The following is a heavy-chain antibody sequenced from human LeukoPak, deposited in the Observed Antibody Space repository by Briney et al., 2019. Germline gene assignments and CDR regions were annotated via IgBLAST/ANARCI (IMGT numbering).Heavy chain of an antibody. J-gene: IGHJ4*02. Sequence: ASVKVSCKASGYTFTGYYMHWVRQAPGQGLEWMGWINPNSGGTNYAQKFQGRVTMTRDTSISTAYMELSRLRSEDTAVYYCARRLIGEFNYWGQGTLVTVSS. CDR2: INPNSGGT. CDR1: GYTFTGYY. CDR3: ARRLIGEFNY. V-gene: IGHV1-2*02. D-gene: IGHD3-10*01.